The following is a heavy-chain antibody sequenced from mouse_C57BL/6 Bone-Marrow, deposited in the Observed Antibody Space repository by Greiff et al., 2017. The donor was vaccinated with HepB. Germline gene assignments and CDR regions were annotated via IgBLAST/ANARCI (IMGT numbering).Heavy chain of an antibody. J-gene: IGHJ3*01. CDR1: GYTFTSYW. Sequence: QVQLQQSGAELVKPGASVKLSCKASGYTFTSYWMHWVKQRPGQGLEWIGMIHPNSGSTNYNEKFKSKATLTVDKSSSTAYMQLSSLTSEDSAVYYCARDYGSSYEGAWFAYWGQGTLVTVSA. D-gene: IGHD1-1*01. V-gene: IGHV1-64*01. CDR3: ARDYGSSYEGAWFAY. CDR2: IHPNSGST.